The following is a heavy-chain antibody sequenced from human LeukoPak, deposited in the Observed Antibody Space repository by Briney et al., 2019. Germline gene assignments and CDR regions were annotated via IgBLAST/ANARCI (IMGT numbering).Heavy chain of an antibody. Sequence: PSETLSLTCTVSGGSISSSSYYWSWIRQPPGKGLEWIGSIYYSGSTYYNPSLKSRVTISVDTSKNQFSLKLSSVTAADTAVYYCARHEELLRNFDYWGQGTLVTVSS. CDR3: ARHEELLRNFDY. CDR2: IYYSGST. V-gene: IGHV4-39*01. CDR1: GGSISSSSYY. J-gene: IGHJ4*02. D-gene: IGHD1-26*01.